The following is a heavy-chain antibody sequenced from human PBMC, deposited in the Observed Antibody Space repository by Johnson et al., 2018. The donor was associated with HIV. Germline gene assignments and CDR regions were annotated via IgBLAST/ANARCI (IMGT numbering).Heavy chain of an antibody. D-gene: IGHD3-22*01. CDR1: GFTFSSYW. J-gene: IGHJ3*02. CDR3: ARDGRKLTYYYDSSGYDDAFDI. Sequence: LVESGGGVVQPGGSLRLSCAASGFTFSSYWMSWVRQAPGKGLEWVANIKQDGSEKYYVDSVKGRFTISRDNAKNSLYLQMNSLRAEDTAVYYCARDGRKLTYYYDSSGYDDAFDIWGQGTMVTVSS. CDR2: IKQDGSEK. V-gene: IGHV3-7*01.